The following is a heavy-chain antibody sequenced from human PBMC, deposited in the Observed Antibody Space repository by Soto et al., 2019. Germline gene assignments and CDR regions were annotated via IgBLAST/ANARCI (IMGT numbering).Heavy chain of an antibody. CDR1: GFTFRDYG. Sequence: GGSLRLSCVASGFTFRDYGMHWVRQAPGKGLEWVAGISHHGLKEHYADSVKGRFTISRDNSKKTVYLQLNSLRGDDTAVYYCAKDWVGGSNKYYFEYWGQGTMVTVYS. D-gene: IGHD1-26*01. CDR3: AKDWVGGSNKYYFEY. V-gene: IGHV3-30*18. CDR2: ISHHGLKE. J-gene: IGHJ4*02.